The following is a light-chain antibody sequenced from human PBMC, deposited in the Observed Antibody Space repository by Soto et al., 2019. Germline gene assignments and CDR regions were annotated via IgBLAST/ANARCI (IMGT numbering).Light chain of an antibody. CDR1: QDISNF. CDR2: DAS. V-gene: IGKV1-33*01. Sequence: DIQMTQSPSSLSASVGDRVTITCQASQDISNFLNWYQQKPGTAPKLLIYDASNLETGVPSRFSGRGSGTDFTFTISSLQPEDIATYYCQQYDNLPPFTFGPGTKVDIK. J-gene: IGKJ3*01. CDR3: QQYDNLPPFT.